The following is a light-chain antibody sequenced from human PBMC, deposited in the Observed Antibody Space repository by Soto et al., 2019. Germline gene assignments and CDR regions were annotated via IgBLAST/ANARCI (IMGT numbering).Light chain of an antibody. CDR2: NNI. V-gene: IGLV1-40*01. Sequence: QSVLTQPPSVSGAPGQTVTIXXTGSXXNLXAGYDVHWYQQLPGTAPKLLIYNNINRPSGVPDRFSGSKSGTSASLAITGLQAEDEADYYCQSYDTMLSGPGVFGGGTKLTVL. CDR3: QSYDTMLSGPGV. CDR1: XXNLXAGYD. J-gene: IGLJ2*01.